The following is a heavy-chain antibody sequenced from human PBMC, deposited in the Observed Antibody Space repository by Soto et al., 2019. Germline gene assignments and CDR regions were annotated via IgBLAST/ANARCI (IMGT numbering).Heavy chain of an antibody. Sequence: GGSLRLSCAASGFAFSNYWMTWVRQAPGKGLEWVANIRQDGSENSYVGSVKGRFTISRDNTKNSLFLQMNNLRAEDAAIYYCGRERGSKSMDVWGQGTTVTVSS. D-gene: IGHD2-15*01. CDR1: GFAFSNYW. V-gene: IGHV3-7*03. J-gene: IGHJ6*02. CDR3: GRERGSKSMDV. CDR2: IRQDGSEN.